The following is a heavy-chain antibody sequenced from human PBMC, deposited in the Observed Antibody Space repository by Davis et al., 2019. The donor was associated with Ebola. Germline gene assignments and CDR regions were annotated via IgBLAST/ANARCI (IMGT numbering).Heavy chain of an antibody. CDR3: ARERGTYYYGSGSYYNGKRLDY. D-gene: IGHD3-10*01. CDR1: GLTFGSHA. CDR2: INGGGSVT. V-gene: IGHV3-23*01. Sequence: GESLKISCATSGLTFGSHAMTWVRQAPGKGLECVSGINGGGSVTYYADSVKGRFTISRDNAKNSLYLQMNSLRAEDTAVYYCARERGTYYYGSGSYYNGKRLDYWGQGTLVTVSS. J-gene: IGHJ4*02.